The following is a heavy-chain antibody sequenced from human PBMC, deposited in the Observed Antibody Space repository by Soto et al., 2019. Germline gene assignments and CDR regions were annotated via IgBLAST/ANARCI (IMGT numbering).Heavy chain of an antibody. D-gene: IGHD3-16*01. V-gene: IGHV3-30-3*01. J-gene: IGHJ4*02. CDR1: GFTFSSYA. Sequence: QVQLVESGGGVVQPGRSLRLSCAASGFTFSSYAMHWVRQAPGKGLEWVAVISYDGSNKYYADSVKGRFTTSRDNSKNTLYLQMNSLRAEDTAVYYCARAAPYDYVWGSTTDYWGQGTLVTVSS. CDR2: ISYDGSNK. CDR3: ARAAPYDYVWGSTTDY.